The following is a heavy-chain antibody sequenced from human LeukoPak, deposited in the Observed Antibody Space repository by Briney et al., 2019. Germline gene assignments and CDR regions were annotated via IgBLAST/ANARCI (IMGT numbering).Heavy chain of an antibody. J-gene: IGHJ4*02. CDR2: IYYSGST. D-gene: IGHD3-22*01. Sequence: PSETLSLTCTVSGVSISGYYWSWIRQPPGKGLECIGYIYYSGSTNYNPSLKSRVTISVDTSRNRFSLKLTSVTAADTAVYYCAKVSDRDSSGYYWGFEYWGQGTLVTVSS. CDR3: AKVSDRDSSGYYWGFEY. CDR1: GVSISGYY. V-gene: IGHV4-59*08.